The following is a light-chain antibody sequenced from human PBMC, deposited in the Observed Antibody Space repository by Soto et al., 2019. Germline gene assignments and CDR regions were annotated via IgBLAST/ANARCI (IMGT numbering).Light chain of an antibody. V-gene: IGKV1-5*01. CDR2: DAS. CDR1: QSISSW. Sequence: IQMTQSPSTLSASVGDRVTITCRASQSISSWLAWYQRKPGKAPKLLIYDASSLESGVPSRFSGSGSGTEFTLTISSLQPDDCATYDCQQYNSYPWTFGQGTKVDIK. CDR3: QQYNSYPWT. J-gene: IGKJ1*01.